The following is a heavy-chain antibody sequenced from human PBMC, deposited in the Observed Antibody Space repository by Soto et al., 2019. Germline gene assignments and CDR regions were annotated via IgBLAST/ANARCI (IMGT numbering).Heavy chain of an antibody. Sequence: QVQLQESGPGLVKPSETLSLTCSVSGGSISNSYWSWIRQPPGKGLQWIGYIYYSGNTNYNPSLKSRVTMAVDTSKIQCSMKLSSVTAADTAVYYCTRGNGWYQYWGQGTLVTVSS. CDR2: IYYSGNT. J-gene: IGHJ4*02. D-gene: IGHD6-19*01. CDR1: GGSISNSY. CDR3: TRGNGWYQY. V-gene: IGHV4-59*08.